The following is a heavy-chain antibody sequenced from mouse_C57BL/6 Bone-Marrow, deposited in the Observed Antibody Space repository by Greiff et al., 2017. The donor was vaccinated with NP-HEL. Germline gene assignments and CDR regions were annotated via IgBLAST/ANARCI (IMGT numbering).Heavy chain of an antibody. V-gene: IGHV1-39*01. CDR2: INPNYGTT. J-gene: IGHJ4*01. Sequence: EVQLQESGPELVKPGASVKISCKASGYSFTDYNMNWVKQSNGKSLEWIGVINPNYGTTSYNQKFKGKATLTVDQSSSTAYMQLNSLTSEDSAVYYCARSDGSSLYYYAMDYWGQGTSVTVSS. CDR3: ARSDGSSLYYYAMDY. D-gene: IGHD1-1*01. CDR1: GYSFTDYN.